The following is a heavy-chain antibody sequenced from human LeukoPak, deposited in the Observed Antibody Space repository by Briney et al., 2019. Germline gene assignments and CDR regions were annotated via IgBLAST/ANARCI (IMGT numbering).Heavy chain of an antibody. Sequence: PGGSLRLSCAASGFTFSSYWMSWVRQAPGKGLERVANIKEDGSEKYYVDSVKGRFTISRDISMNTLYLQMNSLGAEDTAVYYCAKSGGLSGSGRLAMDVWGQGTTVTVSS. J-gene: IGHJ6*02. V-gene: IGHV3-7*03. CDR3: AKSGGLSGSGRLAMDV. D-gene: IGHD3-10*01. CDR2: IKEDGSEK. CDR1: GFTFSSYW.